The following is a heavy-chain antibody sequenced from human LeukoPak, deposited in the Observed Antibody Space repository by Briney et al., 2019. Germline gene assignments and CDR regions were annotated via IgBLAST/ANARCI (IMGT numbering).Heavy chain of an antibody. CDR2: IYGGST. CDR1: GFTVSDNY. V-gene: IGHV3-53*01. Sequence: GGSLRLSCAASGFTVSDNYMTWVRQAPGRGLGWVSIIYGGSTYYADSVKGRFTISIDNSKNTVYLQMNSLRAEDTAVYYCARDFEGVHRTTNSYTYYYYMDVWGKGTTVIVSS. J-gene: IGHJ6*03. CDR3: ARDFEGVHRTTNSYTYYYYMDV. D-gene: IGHD2/OR15-2a*01.